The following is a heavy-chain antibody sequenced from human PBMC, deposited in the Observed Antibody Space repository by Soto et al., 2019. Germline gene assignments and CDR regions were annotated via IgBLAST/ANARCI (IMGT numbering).Heavy chain of an antibody. J-gene: IGHJ2*01. D-gene: IGHD1-1*01. CDR2: TYYRSQWYS. CDR3: ARARVWNDWYFDL. Sequence: QVQLQQSGPGLVKPSQTLSLTCAISGDSVSRSSAAWNWIRQSPSRGLEWLGRTYYRSQWYSDYAVFVKSRIIINSDTFKNQFSLQLNSVAPEDTAVYYCARARVWNDWYFDLWGRGTLVTVSS. V-gene: IGHV6-1*01. CDR1: GDSVSRSSAA.